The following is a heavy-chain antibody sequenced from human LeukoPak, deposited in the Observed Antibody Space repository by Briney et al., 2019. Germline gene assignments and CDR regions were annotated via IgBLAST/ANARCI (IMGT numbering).Heavy chain of an antibody. CDR1: GGSVSSCY. CDR3: ARGYSSGWNGRVAFDP. D-gene: IGHD6-19*01. Sequence: PSETLSLTCSVSGGSVSSCYWNWIRQPPGKGLEWIGFFYHSGGTHYNPSLKSRVTISLDTSKSQVSLNLNSVTAADTAVYYCARGYSSGWNGRVAFDPWGQGTLVTVSS. V-gene: IGHV4-59*02. CDR2: FYHSGGT. J-gene: IGHJ5*02.